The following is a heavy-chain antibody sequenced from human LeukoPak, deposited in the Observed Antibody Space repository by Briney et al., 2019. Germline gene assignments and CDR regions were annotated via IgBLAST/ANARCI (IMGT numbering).Heavy chain of an antibody. CDR1: GGSNSSYY. J-gene: IGHJ4*02. Sequence: PSETLSLTCTVSGGSNSSYYWSWIRQPPGKGLEWIGYIYYSGSTNYNPSLKSRVTISVDTSKNQFSLKLSSVTAADTAVYYCARSGYSGYDYGYWGQGTLVTVSS. CDR2: IYYSGST. CDR3: ARSGYSGYDYGY. V-gene: IGHV4-59*01. D-gene: IGHD5-12*01.